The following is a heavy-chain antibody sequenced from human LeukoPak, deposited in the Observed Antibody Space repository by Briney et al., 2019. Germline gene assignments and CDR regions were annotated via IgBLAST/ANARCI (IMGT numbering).Heavy chain of an antibody. V-gene: IGHV1-69*13. J-gene: IGHJ1*01. CDR2: IIPIFGTA. CDR3: AREPSVADLGGFQH. D-gene: IGHD6-19*01. Sequence: SVKVSCKASGGTFISYAISWVRQAPGQGLEWMGWIIPIFGTANYAPKFQGRVTITADESTSTAYMELSSLRSEDTAVYYWAREPSVADLGGFQHWGQGTLVTVSS. CDR1: GGTFISYA.